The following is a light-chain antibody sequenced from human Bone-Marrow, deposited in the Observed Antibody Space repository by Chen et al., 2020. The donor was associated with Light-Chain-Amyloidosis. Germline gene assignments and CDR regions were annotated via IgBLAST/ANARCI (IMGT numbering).Light chain of an antibody. Sequence: DIQMTQSPSSLSASVGDRVTITCRDSQSISTWLAWYQQKPGNAPNLLIYDASSLESGVPARFSGSGSGTEFTLTISSLQPDDFATYFCQQYNGDSHTFGQGTKLEIK. V-gene: IGKV1-5*01. CDR3: QQYNGDSHT. CDR2: DAS. J-gene: IGKJ2*01. CDR1: QSISTW.